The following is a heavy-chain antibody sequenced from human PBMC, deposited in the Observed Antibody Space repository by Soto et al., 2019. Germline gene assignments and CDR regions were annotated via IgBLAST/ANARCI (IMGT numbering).Heavy chain of an antibody. J-gene: IGHJ6*02. Sequence: PSETLSLTCTVSGGSISSYYWSWIRQPAGKGLEWIGRIYTSGSTNYNPSLKSRVTMSVDTSKNQFSLKLSSVTAADTAVYYCARDSYYYDSSGYQRYYYYGMDVWGQGTTVTVSS. CDR3: ARDSYYYDSSGYQRYYYYGMDV. CDR1: GGSISSYY. D-gene: IGHD3-22*01. CDR2: IYTSGST. V-gene: IGHV4-4*07.